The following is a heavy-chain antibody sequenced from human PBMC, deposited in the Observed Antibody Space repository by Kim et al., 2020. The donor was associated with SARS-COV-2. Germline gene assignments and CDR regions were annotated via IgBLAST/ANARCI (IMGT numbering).Heavy chain of an antibody. CDR3: AKDHGREANDF. CDR1: GFIFSNFA. J-gene: IGHJ4*02. CDR2: IYSDGGSR. V-gene: IGHV3-23*03. D-gene: IGHD1-26*01. Sequence: GGSLRLSCAASGFIFSNFAMSWVRQAPGKGLEWVSVIYSDGGSRFYADSVQGRFTVSRDNSKNTLFLQMDSLRVEDTAVYYCAKDHGREANDFWGQGTLV.